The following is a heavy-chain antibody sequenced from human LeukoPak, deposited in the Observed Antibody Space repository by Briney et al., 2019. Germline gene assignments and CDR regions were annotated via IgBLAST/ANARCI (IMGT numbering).Heavy chain of an antibody. Sequence: PGGSLRLSCAASGFTFSSYGMHWVRQAPGKGLEWVAVISYDGSNKYYADPVKGRFTISRDNSKNTLYLQMNSLRAEDTAVYYCAKGTGYSSGWYFDYWGQGTLVTISS. J-gene: IGHJ4*02. D-gene: IGHD6-19*01. CDR2: ISYDGSNK. CDR1: GFTFSSYG. V-gene: IGHV3-30*18. CDR3: AKGTGYSSGWYFDY.